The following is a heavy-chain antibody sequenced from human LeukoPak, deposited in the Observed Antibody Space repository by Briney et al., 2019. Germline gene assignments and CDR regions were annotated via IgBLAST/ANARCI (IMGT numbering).Heavy chain of an antibody. CDR2: ISSRGSTI. V-gene: IGHV3-11*01. J-gene: IGHJ4*02. Sequence: GGSLRLFCAASGFTFSDYYMSWIRQAPGKGLEWVSYISSRGSTIKYADSVKGRFTISRDNAKNSLYLQMNSLRADDTAVYYCARGERLTGYSSALDYWGQGTLVTVSS. CDR3: ARGERLTGYSSALDY. D-gene: IGHD3-9*01. CDR1: GFTFSDYY.